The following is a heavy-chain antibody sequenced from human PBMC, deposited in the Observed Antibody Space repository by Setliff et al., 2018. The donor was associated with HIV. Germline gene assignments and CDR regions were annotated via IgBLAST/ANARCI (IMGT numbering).Heavy chain of an antibody. V-gene: IGHV5-51*01. Sequence: GESLKISCQGSGYSFTTYWIGWVRQMPGKGLEWMGIIYPYDSDTRYRPSYQGQVTISADKSISTAYLQWSRLKASDTAMYYCARGPLLDYDILTGYYHDAFDIWGQGTMVTVSS. CDR2: IYPYDSDT. CDR3: ARGPLLDYDILTGYYHDAFDI. D-gene: IGHD3-9*01. CDR1: GYSFTTYW. J-gene: IGHJ3*02.